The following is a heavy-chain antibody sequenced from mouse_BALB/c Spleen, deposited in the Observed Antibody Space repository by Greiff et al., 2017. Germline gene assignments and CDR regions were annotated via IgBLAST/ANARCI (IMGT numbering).Heavy chain of an antibody. CDR3: ARERCYYHFDY. Sequence: EVKLVESGGGLVQPGGSLRLSCATSGFTFTDYYMSWVRQPPGKALEWLGFIRNKANGYTTEYSASVKGRFTISRDNSQSILYLQMNTLRAEDSATYYCARERCYYHFDYWGQGTTLTVSS. J-gene: IGHJ2*01. V-gene: IGHV7-3*02. CDR2: IRNKANGYTT. CDR1: GFTFTDYY. D-gene: IGHD2-3*01.